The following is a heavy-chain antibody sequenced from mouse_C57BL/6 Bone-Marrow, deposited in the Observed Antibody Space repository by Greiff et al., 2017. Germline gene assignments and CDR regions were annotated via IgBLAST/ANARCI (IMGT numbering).Heavy chain of an antibody. D-gene: IGHD1-1*01. J-gene: IGHJ2*01. V-gene: IGHV1-62-2*01. CDR1: GYTFTEYT. Sequence: QVQLKESGAELVKPGASVKLSCKASGYTFTEYTIHWVKQRSGQGLEWIGWFYPGSGSIKYNEKFKDKATLTADKSSSTVYMELSRLTSEDSAVYFCARQRTSFYGSSLYYFDYWGQGTTLTVSS. CDR3: ARQRTSFYGSSLYYFDY. CDR2: FYPGSGSI.